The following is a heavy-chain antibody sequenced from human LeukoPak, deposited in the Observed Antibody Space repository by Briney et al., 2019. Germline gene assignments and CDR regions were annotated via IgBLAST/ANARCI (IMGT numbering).Heavy chain of an antibody. CDR1: GYTFIGYY. CDR3: ARDQRLVAGTFYFDY. D-gene: IGHD6-19*01. CDR2: INPNGGRI. V-gene: IGHV1-2*02. J-gene: IGHJ4*02. Sequence: ASVKVSCTASGYTFIGYYIHWVRQAPGQGLEWMGWINPNGGRINYAQKFQARVTMTRDTSISTAYMELSRLRSDDSAVYYCARDQRLVAGTFYFDYWGQGTLVTVSS.